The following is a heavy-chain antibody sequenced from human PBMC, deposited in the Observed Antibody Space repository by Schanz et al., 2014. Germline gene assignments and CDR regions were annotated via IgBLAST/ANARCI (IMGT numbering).Heavy chain of an antibody. CDR2: IIPSLGLA. D-gene: IGHD2-21*01. Sequence: QVHLVQSGAEVKEPGSSVKVSCKASGGTFSSFGINWVRQAPGQGLEWMGRIIPSLGLAKYEQKFQDKVTITADTSTTTAYMELSGLRSEDTAVYYCARDRLECGAECYSVEVFEIWGQGTLVIVSS. CDR3: ARDRLECGAECYSVEVFEI. J-gene: IGHJ4*02. V-gene: IGHV1-69*04. CDR1: GGTFSSFG.